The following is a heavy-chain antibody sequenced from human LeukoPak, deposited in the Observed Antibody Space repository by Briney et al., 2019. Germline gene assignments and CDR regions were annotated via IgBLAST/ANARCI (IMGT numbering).Heavy chain of an antibody. CDR3: VKSAGRGRANDF. Sequence: SETLSPTRTVSCDSISSSYWSLIRPPPRKGLPWIGYIYYSGITNYNPSLKSRVTISLDMSKNQFSLILRSVTAADTAVYYCVKSAGRGRANDFWGQGTLVTVSS. CDR2: IYYSGIT. J-gene: IGHJ4*02. D-gene: IGHD2-15*01. CDR1: CDSISSSY. V-gene: IGHV4-59*03.